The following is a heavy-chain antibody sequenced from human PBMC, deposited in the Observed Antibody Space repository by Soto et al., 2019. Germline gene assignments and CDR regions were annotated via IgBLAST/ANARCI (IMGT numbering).Heavy chain of an antibody. J-gene: IGHJ4*02. V-gene: IGHV3-33*01. CDR3: ARAHSSGWYYVGY. CDR2: IWYDGSNK. CDR1: GFTFSSYG. D-gene: IGHD6-19*01. Sequence: GGSLRLSCAASGFTFSSYGMHWVRQAPGKGLEWVAVIWYDGSNKYYADSVKGRFTISRDNSKNTLYLQMNSLRAEDTAVYYCARAHSSGWYYVGYWGQGTLVTVSS.